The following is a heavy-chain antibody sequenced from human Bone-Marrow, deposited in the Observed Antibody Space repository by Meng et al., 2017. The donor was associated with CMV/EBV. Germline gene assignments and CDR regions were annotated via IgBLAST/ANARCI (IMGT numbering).Heavy chain of an antibody. CDR2: MNPHGSER. J-gene: IGHJ4*02. D-gene: IGHD6-19*01. CDR3: ARVGDRGWLVLRGYYFDY. Sequence: GESLKISCEVSGFTLTDYWMDWVRQAPGKGLEWVANMNPHGSERNYVDSVKGRFIISRDSAKNSLYLQMNSLRAEDTAVYYCARVGDRGWLVLRGYYFDYWGQGTLVTVSS. V-gene: IGHV3-7*01. CDR1: GFTLTDYW.